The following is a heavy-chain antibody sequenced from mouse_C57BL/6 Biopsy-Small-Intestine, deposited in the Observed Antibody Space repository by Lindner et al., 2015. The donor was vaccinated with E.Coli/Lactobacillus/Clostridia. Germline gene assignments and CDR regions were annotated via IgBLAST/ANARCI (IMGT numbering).Heavy chain of an antibody. J-gene: IGHJ4*01. CDR1: GYAFTNYL. V-gene: IGHV1-54*01. CDR3: ARNRTYAMDY. CDR2: INPGSGGT. Sequence: VQLQESGAEPVRPGTSVKVSRKASGYAFTNYLIEWVKQRPGQGLEWIGVINPGSGGTNYNEKFKGKATLTADKSSSTAYMQLSSLTSEDSAVYFCARNRTYAMDYWGQGTSVTVSS.